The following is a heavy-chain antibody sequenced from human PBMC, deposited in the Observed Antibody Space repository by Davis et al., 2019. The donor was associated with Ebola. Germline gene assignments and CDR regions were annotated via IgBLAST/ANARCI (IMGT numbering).Heavy chain of an antibody. J-gene: IGHJ6*02. CDR3: ASSLRFLESRSGGYYYGMDV. Sequence: PGGSLRLSCAASGFTFSSYWMHWVRQAPGKGLVWISRINSAGSSTSYADSVKGRFTISRDNAKNTLYLQMNSLRAEDTAVYYCASSLRFLESRSGGYYYGMDVWGQGTTVTVSS. CDR2: INSAGSST. V-gene: IGHV3-74*01. CDR1: GFTFSSYW. D-gene: IGHD3-3*01.